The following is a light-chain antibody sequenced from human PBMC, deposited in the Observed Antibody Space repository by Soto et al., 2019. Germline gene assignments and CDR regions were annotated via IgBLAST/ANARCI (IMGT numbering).Light chain of an antibody. J-gene: IGKJ5*01. CDR3: QYTDSFPLIT. CDR1: QPIINL. Sequence: DIQMTQSPSFFSASVGDRVTITCRASQPIINLVSWYQQKPGKAPKLLISAASSLYSGVPSRFSGSRSGTDFTLTITSLQPEDFATHYCQYTDSFPLITFGQGTRLEI. CDR2: AAS. V-gene: IGKV1-12*01.